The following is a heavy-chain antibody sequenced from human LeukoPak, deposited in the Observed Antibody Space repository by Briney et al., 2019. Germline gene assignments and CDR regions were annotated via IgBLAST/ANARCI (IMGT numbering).Heavy chain of an antibody. Sequence: GGSLRLSCAASGFTVSSNYMSWVRQAPGKGLEWVSVIYSGGSTYYADSVKGRFTISRDISKNTLYLQMNSLRAEDTAVYYCARGLYYYDSSGYLYYWGQGTLVTVSS. J-gene: IGHJ4*02. CDR2: IYSGGST. V-gene: IGHV3-53*01. CDR1: GFTVSSNY. CDR3: ARGLYYYDSSGYLYY. D-gene: IGHD3-22*01.